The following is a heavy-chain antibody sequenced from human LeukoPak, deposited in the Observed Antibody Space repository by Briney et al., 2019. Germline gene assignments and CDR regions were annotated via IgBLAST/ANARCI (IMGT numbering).Heavy chain of an antibody. V-gene: IGHV3-21*04. CDR2: ISSSSSYI. Sequence: GGSLRLSCAASGFTFSSYSMNWVRQAPGRGLEWVSSISSSSSYIYYADSVKGRFTISRDNAKNSLYLQMNSLRAEDTAVYYCAKVRIAAAGWEFDYWGQGTLVTVSS. CDR1: GFTFSSYS. CDR3: AKVRIAAAGWEFDY. J-gene: IGHJ4*02. D-gene: IGHD6-13*01.